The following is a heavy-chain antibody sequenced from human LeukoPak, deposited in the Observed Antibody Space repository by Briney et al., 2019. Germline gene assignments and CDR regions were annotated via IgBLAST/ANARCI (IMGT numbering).Heavy chain of an antibody. CDR1: GFTFSSYA. V-gene: IGHV3-66*04. J-gene: IGHJ5*02. Sequence: GGSLRLSCAASGFTFSSYAMSWVRQAPGKGLEWVSVIYSGGSTYYADSVKGRFTISRDNSKNTLYLQMNSLRAEDTAVYYCAGRGPSGYYNNWFDPWGQGTLVTVSS. D-gene: IGHD3-22*01. CDR2: IYSGGST. CDR3: AGRGPSGYYNNWFDP.